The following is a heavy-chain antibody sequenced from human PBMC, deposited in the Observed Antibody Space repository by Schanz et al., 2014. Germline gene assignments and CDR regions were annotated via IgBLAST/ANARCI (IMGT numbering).Heavy chain of an antibody. CDR2: VSRDGSET. CDR1: GLIFSSYS. CDR3: ARGASRDYFAMDV. J-gene: IGHJ6*02. V-gene: IGHV3-74*01. Sequence: EVRLVESGGGLIQPGGSLRLSCAASGLIFSSYSMNWVRQAPGKGLEWVSRVSRDGSETTYVDSVRGRFTISRDTAKNTVFLQMNNLRAEDTAVYYCARGASRDYFAMDVWGQGTTVTVSS.